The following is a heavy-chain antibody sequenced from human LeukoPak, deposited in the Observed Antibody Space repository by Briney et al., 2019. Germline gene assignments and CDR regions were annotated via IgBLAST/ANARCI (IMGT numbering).Heavy chain of an antibody. D-gene: IGHD1-1*01. CDR2: SRGGGET. J-gene: IGHJ4*02. V-gene: IGHV3-23*01. CDR1: GFSFSTYA. Sequence: PGGSLRLSCAASGFSFSTYAMSWVRQAPARGPEWVSSRGGGETFCADSVKGRFTLSRDDSRNTVYLQLNNLRVEDTAIYYCAKANWVSNADAVWWGQGTQVTVSS. CDR3: AKANWVSNADAVW.